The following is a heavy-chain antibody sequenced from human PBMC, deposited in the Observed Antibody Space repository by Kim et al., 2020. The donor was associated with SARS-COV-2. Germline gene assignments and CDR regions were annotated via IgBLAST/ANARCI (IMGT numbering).Heavy chain of an antibody. D-gene: IGHD5-18*01. CDR3: ARKDTKKYYYYGMDV. Sequence: QKFQGRVTITADESTSTAYMELSSLRSEDTAVYYCARKDTKKYYYYGMDVWGQGTTVTVSS. V-gene: IGHV1-69*01. J-gene: IGHJ6*02.